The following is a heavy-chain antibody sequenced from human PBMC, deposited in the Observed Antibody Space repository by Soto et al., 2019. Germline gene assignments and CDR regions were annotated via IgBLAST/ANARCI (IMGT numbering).Heavy chain of an antibody. Sequence: QVQLQESGPGLVKPSETLSLTCTVSGGSISSYYWSWIRQPPGKGLEWIGYIYYSGSTNYNPSLMSRVTISVDTSKNQFSLKLSSVTAADTAVYYCARHEGGVVSSLRNYYYYGMDVWGQGTTVTVSS. CDR1: GGSISSYY. J-gene: IGHJ6*02. CDR3: ARHEGGVVSSLRNYYYYGMDV. D-gene: IGHD2-21*01. V-gene: IGHV4-59*08. CDR2: IYYSGST.